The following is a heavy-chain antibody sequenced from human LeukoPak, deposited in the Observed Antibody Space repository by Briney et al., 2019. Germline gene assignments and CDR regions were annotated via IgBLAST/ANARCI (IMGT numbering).Heavy chain of an antibody. D-gene: IGHD2-21*01. CDR3: ARNPYSPFGFDI. CDR2: INSDGSST. CDR1: GFTFSSYW. Sequence: PGGSLRLSCAASGFTFSSYWMHWVRQAPGKGLVWVSRINSDGSSTSYADSVKGRITISRDNAKNTLYLQMNSLRAEDTAVYYCARNPYSPFGFDIWGQGTMVTVSS. V-gene: IGHV3-74*01. J-gene: IGHJ3*02.